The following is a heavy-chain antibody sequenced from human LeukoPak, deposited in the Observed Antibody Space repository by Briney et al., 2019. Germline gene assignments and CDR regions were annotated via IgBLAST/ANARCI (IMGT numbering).Heavy chain of an antibody. J-gene: IGHJ4*02. CDR3: ARSMQWLVRGSYFDY. V-gene: IGHV1-2*02. Sequence: ASVKVSCKASGYTFTGYYMHWVRQAPGRGLEWMGWINPNSGGTNYAQKFQGRVTMTRDTSISTAYMELSRLRSDDTAVYYCARSMQWLVRGSYFDYWGQGTLVTVSS. CDR1: GYTFTGYY. D-gene: IGHD6-19*01. CDR2: INPNSGGT.